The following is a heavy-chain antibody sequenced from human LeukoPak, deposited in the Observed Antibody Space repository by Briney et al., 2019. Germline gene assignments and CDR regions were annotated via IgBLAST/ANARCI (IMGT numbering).Heavy chain of an antibody. CDR3: ARDLDSSGYYPYYYYGMDV. V-gene: IGHV3-21*01. J-gene: IGHJ6*02. CDR2: ISSSSSYI. CDR1: GFTFSSYS. D-gene: IGHD3-22*01. Sequence: GGSLRLSCAASGFTFSSYSMNWVRQAPGKGLEWVSSISSSSSYIYYADSVKGRFTISRDNAKNSLYLQMNSLRAEDTAVYYCARDLDSSGYYPYYYYGMDVWGQGTTVTVS.